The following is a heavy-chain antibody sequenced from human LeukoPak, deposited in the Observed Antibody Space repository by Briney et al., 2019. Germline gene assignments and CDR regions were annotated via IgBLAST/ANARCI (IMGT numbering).Heavy chain of an antibody. CDR1: GGSINSYY. Sequence: SECLSLTCTVSGGSINSYYWSWLRQPPGKGLEWIGYIYYSGSTNYNPSLKSRVTISVDTSKNQFSLKMSSVTAADTAVYYCARARDGHINNWFDPWGQGTLVTVSS. V-gene: IGHV4-59*01. CDR2: IYYSGST. CDR3: ARARDGHINNWFDP. D-gene: IGHD5-24*01. J-gene: IGHJ5*02.